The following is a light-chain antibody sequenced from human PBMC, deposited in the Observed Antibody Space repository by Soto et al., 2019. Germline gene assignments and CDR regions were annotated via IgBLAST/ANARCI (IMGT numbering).Light chain of an antibody. V-gene: IGKV3-20*01. CDR1: QSVSSN. CDR3: QQYGSSSTWT. J-gene: IGKJ1*01. CDR2: GAS. Sequence: EIVLTQSPATLSVSPGEGATLSCRASQSVSSNLAWYQQKPGQAPRLLIYGASSRATGIPDRFSGSGSGTDFTLTISRLGPEDFAVYYCQQYGSSSTWTFGQGTKV.